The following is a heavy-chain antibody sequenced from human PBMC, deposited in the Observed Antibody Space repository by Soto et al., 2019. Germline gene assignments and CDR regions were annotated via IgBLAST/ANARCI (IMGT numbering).Heavy chain of an antibody. D-gene: IGHD3-10*01. V-gene: IGHV3-30*18. J-gene: IGHJ6*02. CDR2: ISYDGSNK. CDR1: GFTFSSYG. CDR3: AKGTAVDRRLGSQVYYGMDV. Sequence: QVQLVESGGGVVQPGRSLRLSCAASGFTFSSYGMHWVRQAPGKGLEWVAVISYDGSNKYYADAVKGRFTISRVNSKNTLDLRMNSLRAEETAVYHCAKGTAVDRRLGSQVYYGMDVWGQGTTVTVSS.